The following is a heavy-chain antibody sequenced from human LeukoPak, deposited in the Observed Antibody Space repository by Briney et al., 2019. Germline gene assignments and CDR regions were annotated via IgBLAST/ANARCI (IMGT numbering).Heavy chain of an antibody. Sequence: ASVKVSCKASGYTFSNYGISRVRQAPGQGLEWMGWISAYNGNTNYAQKLQGRVTMTTDTSTSTAYMELRSLRSDDTAVYYCARGGTSGWRTPNDDYWGQGTLVTVSS. V-gene: IGHV1-18*01. CDR3: ARGGTSGWRTPNDDY. D-gene: IGHD6-19*01. J-gene: IGHJ4*02. CDR1: GYTFSNYG. CDR2: ISAYNGNT.